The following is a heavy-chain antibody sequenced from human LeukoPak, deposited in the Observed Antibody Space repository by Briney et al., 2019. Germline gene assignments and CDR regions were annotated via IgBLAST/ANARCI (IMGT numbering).Heavy chain of an antibody. V-gene: IGHV3-23*01. D-gene: IGHD3-9*01. CDR2: ISGSGDNT. Sequence: GGSLRLSCAASGFTFSSYAMSWVRQVPGKGLEWVSVISGSGDNTYYADSVKGRFTISRDNSKNMLYLQMNSLRAEDTAVYYCAKDYFGPPFDYWGQGTLVTVSS. CDR3: AKDYFGPPFDY. J-gene: IGHJ4*02. CDR1: GFTFSSYA.